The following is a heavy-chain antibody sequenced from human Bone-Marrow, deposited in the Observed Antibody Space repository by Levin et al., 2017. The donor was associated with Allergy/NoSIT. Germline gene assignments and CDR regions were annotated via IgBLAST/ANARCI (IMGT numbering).Heavy chain of an antibody. J-gene: IGHJ3*02. D-gene: IGHD6-13*01. CDR1: GFTFSSYA. Sequence: QAGGSLRLSCAASGFTFSSYAMHWVRQAPGKGLEWVAVISYDGSNKYYADSVKGRFTISRDNSKNTLYLQMNSLRAEDTAVYYCARVNSSSWYYGAFDIWGQGTMVTVSS. V-gene: IGHV3-30-3*01. CDR2: ISYDGSNK. CDR3: ARVNSSSWYYGAFDI.